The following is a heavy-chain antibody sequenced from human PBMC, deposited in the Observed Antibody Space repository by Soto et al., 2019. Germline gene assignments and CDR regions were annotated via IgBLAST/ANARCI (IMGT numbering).Heavy chain of an antibody. J-gene: IGHJ4*02. CDR3: ARVSVLMVYAMGSYFDY. CDR2: IIAIFGTA. Sequence: QVQLVQSGAEVKKPGSSVKVSCKASGGTFSSYAISWVRQAPGQGLEWMGGIIAIFGTANYAQKFQGRVTITADESTSTAYMELSSLRSEDTSVYYCARVSVLMVYAMGSYFDYWGQGTLVTVSS. CDR1: GGTFSSYA. D-gene: IGHD2-8*01. V-gene: IGHV1-69*01.